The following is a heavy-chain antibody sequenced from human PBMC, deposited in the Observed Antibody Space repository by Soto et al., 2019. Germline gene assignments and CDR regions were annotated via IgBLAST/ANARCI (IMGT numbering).Heavy chain of an antibody. CDR3: ARLTYYDILTGTPRAFDI. Sequence: PGESLKISCKGSGYSFTSYWIGWVRQMPGKGLEWMGIIYPGDSDTRYSPSFQGQVTISADKSISTAYLQWSSLKASDTAMYYCARLTYYDILTGTPRAFDIWGQGTMVTVSS. V-gene: IGHV5-51*01. D-gene: IGHD3-9*01. CDR2: IYPGDSDT. J-gene: IGHJ3*02. CDR1: GYSFTSYW.